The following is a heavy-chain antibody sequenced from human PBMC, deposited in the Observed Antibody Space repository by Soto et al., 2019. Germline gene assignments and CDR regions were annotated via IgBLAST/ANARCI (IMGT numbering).Heavy chain of an antibody. CDR2: IYYSGST. J-gene: IGHJ6*02. D-gene: IGHD3-10*01. Sequence: SETLSLTCTVSGGSISSYYWSWIRQPPGKGLEWIGYIYYSGSTNYNPSLKSRVTISVDTSKNQFSLKLSSVTAADTAVYYCARDRGRYGMDVWGQGTTVTVSS. CDR1: GGSISSYY. V-gene: IGHV4-59*01. CDR3: ARDRGRYGMDV.